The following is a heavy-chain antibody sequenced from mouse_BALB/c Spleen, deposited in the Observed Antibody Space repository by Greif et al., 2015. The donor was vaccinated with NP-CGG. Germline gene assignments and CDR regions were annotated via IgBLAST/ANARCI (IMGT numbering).Heavy chain of an antibody. V-gene: IGHV1S22*01. CDR3: TRFYYGSSFDC. CDR1: GYTFTSYW. D-gene: IGHD1-1*01. J-gene: IGHJ2*01. Sequence: LQQSGSELVRPGASVKLSCKASGYTFTSYWMHWVKQRPGRGLEWIGNIYPGSGSTNYDEKFKSKATLTVDTSSSTAYMQLSSLTSEDSAVYYCTRFYYGSSFDCWGQGTTLTVSS. CDR2: IYPGSGST.